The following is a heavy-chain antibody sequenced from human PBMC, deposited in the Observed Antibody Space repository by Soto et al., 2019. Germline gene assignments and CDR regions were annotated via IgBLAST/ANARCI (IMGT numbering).Heavy chain of an antibody. V-gene: IGHV4-59*08. CDR2: ISYSGTT. CDR1: GVSISSYF. J-gene: IGHJ4*02. Sequence: SETLSLTCTVSGVSISSYFWSWIRQPPGKGLEWIGYISYSGTTNYNPSLKSRVTMSVDTSKNQFSLKLSSVTAADTAVYYCARHTPAISISDHWGQGTLVTVSS. D-gene: IGHD2-15*01. CDR3: ARHTPAISISDH.